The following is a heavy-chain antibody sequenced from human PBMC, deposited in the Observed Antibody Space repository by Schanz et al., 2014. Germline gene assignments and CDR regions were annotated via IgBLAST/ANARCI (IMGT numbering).Heavy chain of an antibody. J-gene: IGHJ3*02. Sequence: HLVESGGGLIQPRGSLRLSCAASGFTVSDNYMTWVRQAPGKGLEWVSVIYSGGSTYYADSVKGRFTISRDNSKNTLYLQMNSLRAEDTALYYCASERGYSYGYGAFDIWGQGTMVTVSS. V-gene: IGHV3-53*01. CDR2: IYSGGST. D-gene: IGHD5-18*01. CDR1: GFTVSDNY. CDR3: ASERGYSYGYGAFDI.